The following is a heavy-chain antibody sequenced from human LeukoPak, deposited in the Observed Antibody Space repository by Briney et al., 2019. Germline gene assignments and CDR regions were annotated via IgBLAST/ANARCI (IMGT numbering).Heavy chain of an antibody. Sequence: GGSLRLSCAASGFTFSSYGMHWVRQAPGKGLEWVAVIWYDGSNKYYADSVKGRFTISRDNSKNTLYLQMNSLRAEDTAVYYCAKSPFAGAMIVVLYYFDYWGQGTLVTVSS. CDR2: IWYDGSNK. CDR1: GFTFSSYG. D-gene: IGHD3-22*01. J-gene: IGHJ4*02. V-gene: IGHV3-33*06. CDR3: AKSPFAGAMIVVLYYFDY.